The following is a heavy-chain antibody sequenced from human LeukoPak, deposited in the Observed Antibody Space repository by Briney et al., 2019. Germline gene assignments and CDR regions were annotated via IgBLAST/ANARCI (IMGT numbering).Heavy chain of an antibody. CDR3: ARAVRSGYDLNYFDY. V-gene: IGHV3-53*01. CDR2: IYSGGST. D-gene: IGHD5-12*01. CDR1: GFTVSSSY. J-gene: IGHJ4*02. Sequence: GGSLRLSCAASGFTVSSSYMSWVRQALGKGLEWVSVIYSGGSTYYADSVKGRFTIPRDNSKNTLYLQMNSLRAEDTAVYYCARAVRSGYDLNYFDYWGQGTLVTVSS.